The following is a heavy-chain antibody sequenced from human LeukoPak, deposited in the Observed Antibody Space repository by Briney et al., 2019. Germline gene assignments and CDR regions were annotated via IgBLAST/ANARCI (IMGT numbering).Heavy chain of an antibody. Sequence: GGSLRLSCLTSGFTFSNHAMTWVRQAPGKGLEWVATITGSGDRTFYPDSVKGRFTISRDNSKNTLYLQMNSLRAEDTAVYYCAKADGTFDYWGQGTLVTVSS. D-gene: IGHD1-14*01. CDR3: AKADGTFDY. CDR1: GFTFSNHA. V-gene: IGHV3-23*01. J-gene: IGHJ4*02. CDR2: ITGSGDRT.